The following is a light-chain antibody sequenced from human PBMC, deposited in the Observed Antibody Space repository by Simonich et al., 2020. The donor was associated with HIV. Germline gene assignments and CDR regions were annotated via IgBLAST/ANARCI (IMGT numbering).Light chain of an antibody. CDR2: AAS. J-gene: IGKJ2*01. CDR1: QGISNS. V-gene: IGKV1-NL1*01. Sequence: DIQMTQSPSSLSSSVGDRVTITCRANQGISNSLAWYHQKPGKPPKILHYAASRLESGVPFRFSGSGSGTDYTLTISNLQPEDFATYYCQQYGTSRYTFGQRTKLEIK. CDR3: QQYGTSRYT.